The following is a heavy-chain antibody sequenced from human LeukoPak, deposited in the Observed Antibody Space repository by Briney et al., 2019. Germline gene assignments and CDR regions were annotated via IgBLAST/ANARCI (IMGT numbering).Heavy chain of an antibody. Sequence: GGSLRLSCAASGLTFSSYWMSWVRQAPGKGLEWVANIKQDGSEKYYIDSVKGRFTISRDNAKNSLYLQMNSLRAEDTAVYYCAREQMATSYYYYYYMDVWGKGTTVTV. CDR1: GLTFSSYW. V-gene: IGHV3-7*01. CDR2: IKQDGSEK. D-gene: IGHD5-24*01. CDR3: AREQMATSYYYYYYMDV. J-gene: IGHJ6*03.